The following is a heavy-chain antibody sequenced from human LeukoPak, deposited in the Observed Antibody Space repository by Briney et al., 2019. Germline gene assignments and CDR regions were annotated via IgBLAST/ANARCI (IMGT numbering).Heavy chain of an antibody. V-gene: IGHV1-18*01. J-gene: IGHJ4*02. CDR1: DYTFTSYG. D-gene: IGHD3-22*01. Sequence: ASVKVSCKGSDYTFTSYGISWVRQAPGQGLEWMGWISAYNGNTNYAQKLQGRVTMTTDTSTSTAYMELRSLRSDDTAVYYCARDPAPGDSSGPRDYWGQGTLVTVSS. CDR3: ARDPAPGDSSGPRDY. CDR2: ISAYNGNT.